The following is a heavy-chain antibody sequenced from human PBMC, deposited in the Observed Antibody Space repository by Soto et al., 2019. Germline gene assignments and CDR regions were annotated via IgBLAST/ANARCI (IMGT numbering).Heavy chain of an antibody. V-gene: IGHV1-69*12. Sequence: QVQLVQSGAEVKKPGSSVKVSCKASGGTFSSYAISWVRQAPGQGLEWMGGIIPIFGTANYAQKFQGRVTITADESTSTAYMELSSLRSEDTAVYYCARHARHSSWYIFYYYGMDVWGQGTTVTVSS. CDR1: GGTFSSYA. J-gene: IGHJ6*02. CDR2: IIPIFGTA. CDR3: ARHARHSSWYIFYYYGMDV. D-gene: IGHD6-13*01.